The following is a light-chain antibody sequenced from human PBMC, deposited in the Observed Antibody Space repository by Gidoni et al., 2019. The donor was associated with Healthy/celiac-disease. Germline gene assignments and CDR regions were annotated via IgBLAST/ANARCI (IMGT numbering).Light chain of an antibody. CDR3: SSYTSSSTVV. V-gene: IGLV2-14*01. CDR1: SSDVGGYNY. CDR2: EVS. Sequence: QSALTQPASVSGSPGQSLNISCTGTSSDVGGYNYVSWYQQHPGKAPKLIIYEVSNRPSGVSNRFSGSKSGNTASLTISGLQAEDEADYYCSSYTSSSTVVFGGGTKLTVL. J-gene: IGLJ2*01.